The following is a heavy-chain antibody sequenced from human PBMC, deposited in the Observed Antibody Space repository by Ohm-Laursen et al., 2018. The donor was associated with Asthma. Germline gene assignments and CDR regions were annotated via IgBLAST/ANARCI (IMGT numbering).Heavy chain of an antibody. J-gene: IGHJ4*02. CDR3: ARIRNDYGDYEFDY. CDR1: GDSISSGNNY. D-gene: IGHD4-17*01. Sequence: TLSLTCTVSGDSISSGNNYWSWIRQHPGKGLEWIGYIYYSGITYSNPSLRSRVSISVDTSKNQFSLNLTPVTAADTAVYYCARIRNDYGDYEFDYWGQGTLVTVSS. CDR2: IYYSGIT. V-gene: IGHV4-31*03.